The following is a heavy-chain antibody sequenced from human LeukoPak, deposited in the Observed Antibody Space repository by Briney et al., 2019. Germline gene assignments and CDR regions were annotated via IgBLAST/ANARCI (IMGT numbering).Heavy chain of an antibody. CDR1: GFNFINYA. CDR2: IWYDGGNR. CDR3: AREADCTDGSCYRGAFDI. Sequence: GGSLRLSCAASGFNFINYAMHWVRQAPGRGLEWVAVIWYDGGNRYYADSVKGRFTISRDTSEDTLFLQMNSLRAEDTAVYYCAREADCTDGSCYRGAFDIWGQGTMITVSS. V-gene: IGHV3-33*01. J-gene: IGHJ3*02. D-gene: IGHD2-15*01.